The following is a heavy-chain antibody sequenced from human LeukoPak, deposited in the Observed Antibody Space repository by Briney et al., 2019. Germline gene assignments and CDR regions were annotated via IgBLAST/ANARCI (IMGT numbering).Heavy chain of an antibody. CDR3: ARGSYDRSGSASDY. Sequence: GGSLRLSCAASGFSFSSYDAHWVRQAPGKGLEWVALISKGENNKYYADSVKGRFTISRGNSKNTLYVQMNSLRAEDTAMYYCARGSYDRSGSASDYWGQGTLVTVSS. V-gene: IGHV3-30*04. CDR1: GFSFSSYD. J-gene: IGHJ4*02. CDR2: ISKGENNK. D-gene: IGHD3-22*01.